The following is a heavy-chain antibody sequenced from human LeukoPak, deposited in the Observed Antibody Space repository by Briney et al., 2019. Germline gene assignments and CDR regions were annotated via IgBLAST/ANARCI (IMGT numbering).Heavy chain of an antibody. Sequence: SETLSLTCTVSGGSIIGHWWSWIRQPPGKGLEWIGDIFYSGSNNYNPSLKSRLSISLDTSKNQFSLKLSSVTAADTVMYYCARRNTADASIDFWGQGTLVIASS. D-gene: IGHD2/OR15-2a*01. J-gene: IGHJ4*02. CDR2: IFYSGSN. CDR1: GGSIIGHW. V-gene: IGHV4-59*08. CDR3: ARRNTADASIDF.